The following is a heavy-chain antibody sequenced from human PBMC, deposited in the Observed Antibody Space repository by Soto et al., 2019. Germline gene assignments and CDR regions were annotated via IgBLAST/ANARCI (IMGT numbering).Heavy chain of an antibody. J-gene: IGHJ4*02. Sequence: SEPLSLTCTVSGVSISSGSYYWSWIRQHPGKGLEWIGYIYSTESTNYNPSLKSRLTISVDMSASQFSLKLSSVTVADTAVYYCARSDSSGKTRYYFAPGGQGTLVTVSS. CDR2: IYSTEST. CDR3: ARSDSSGKTRYYFAP. CDR1: GVSISSGSYY. V-gene: IGHV4-31*03. D-gene: IGHD3-22*01.